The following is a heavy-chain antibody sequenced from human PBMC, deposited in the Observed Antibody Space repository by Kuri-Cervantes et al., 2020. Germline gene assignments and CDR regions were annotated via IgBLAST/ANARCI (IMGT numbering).Heavy chain of an antibody. CDR1: GFTFSSYA. CDR3: ARGMGRYGSGSYVFDY. V-gene: IGHV3-23*01. Sequence: GGSLRLSCAASGFTFSSYAMSWVRQAPGKGLEWVSAISGSGGSTYYADSVKGRFTISRDNSKNTLYLQMDSLRAEDTAVYYCARGMGRYGSGSYVFDYWGQGTLVTVSS. J-gene: IGHJ4*02. CDR2: ISGSGGST. D-gene: IGHD3-10*01.